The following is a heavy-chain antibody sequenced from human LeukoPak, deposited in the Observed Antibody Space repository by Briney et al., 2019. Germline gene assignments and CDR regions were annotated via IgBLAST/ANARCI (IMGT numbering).Heavy chain of an antibody. CDR2: INHSGST. CDR3: AGRGAYYDILTGYSPRWFDP. Sequence: PSETLSLTCAVYGGSFSGYYWSWIRQPPGKGLEWIGEINHSGSTNYNPSLKSRVTISVDTSKNQFSLKLSSVTAADTAVYYCAGRGAYYDILTGYSPRWFDPWGQGTLVTVSS. CDR1: GGSFSGYY. J-gene: IGHJ5*02. D-gene: IGHD3-9*01. V-gene: IGHV4-34*01.